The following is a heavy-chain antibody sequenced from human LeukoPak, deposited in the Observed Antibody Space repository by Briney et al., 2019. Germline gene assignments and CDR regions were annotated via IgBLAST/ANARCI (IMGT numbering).Heavy chain of an antibody. CDR1: GYTFTTYG. V-gene: IGHV1-18*01. CDR2: ISVHSGNT. Sequence: AAVTVSCKASGYTFTTYGIRWVRQAPGQGREWMGWISVHSGNTKYAQKLQGRVTMTTYTSTSTAYIELRSLRSDDTAVYYCARDQSRVGGTRTGDYWGQGTLVTVSS. D-gene: IGHD1-26*01. CDR3: ARDQSRVGGTRTGDY. J-gene: IGHJ4*02.